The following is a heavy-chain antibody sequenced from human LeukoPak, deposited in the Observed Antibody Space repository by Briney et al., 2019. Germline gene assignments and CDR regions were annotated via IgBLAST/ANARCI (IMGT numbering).Heavy chain of an antibody. CDR3: ARAPQYYDSSGYLSFDY. J-gene: IGHJ4*02. D-gene: IGHD3-22*01. CDR2: VHFSGNT. Sequence: PSETLSLTXTVSGGSTSGYYWTWIRQAPGKGLEWIGYVHFSGNTNYNPSLKSRVTISLDTSKNQFFLKLSSVTAADTAVYYCARAPQYYDSSGYLSFDYWGQGTLVTVSS. CDR1: GGSTSGYY. V-gene: IGHV4-59*01.